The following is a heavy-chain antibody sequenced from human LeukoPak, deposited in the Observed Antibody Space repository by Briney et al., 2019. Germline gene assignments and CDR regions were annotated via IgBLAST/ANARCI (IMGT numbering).Heavy chain of an antibody. CDR3: ARDRRDYTVYYYYMDV. V-gene: IGHV4-59*12. Sequence: SETLSLTCTVSGGSISSYYWGWIRQPPGKGLEWIGYIYYSGSTNYNPSLKSRVTISVDTSKNQFSLKLSSVTAADTAVYYCARDRRDYTVYYYYMDVWGKGTTVTVSS. CDR1: GGSISSYY. CDR2: IYYSGST. D-gene: IGHD4-11*01. J-gene: IGHJ6*03.